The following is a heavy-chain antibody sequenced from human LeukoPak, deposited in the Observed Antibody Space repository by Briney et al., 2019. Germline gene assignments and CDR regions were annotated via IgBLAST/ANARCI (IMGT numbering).Heavy chain of an antibody. D-gene: IGHD2-2*02. Sequence: SETLSLTCTVSGGFISNYYWSWIRQPPGKGLKWIGYIYYSGSTDYNPSLKSRVTISVDTSKNQFSLKLNSVTAADTAVYYCARGQVDTHFDYWGPGTLVTVSS. CDR3: ARGQVDTHFDY. V-gene: IGHV4-59*01. CDR1: GGFISNYY. CDR2: IYYSGST. J-gene: IGHJ4*02.